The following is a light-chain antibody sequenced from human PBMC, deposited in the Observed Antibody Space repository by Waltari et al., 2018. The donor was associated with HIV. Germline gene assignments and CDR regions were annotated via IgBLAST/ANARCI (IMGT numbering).Light chain of an antibody. CDR3: QQYNNWPPLT. Sequence: EIVMTQSPATLSLSSGERATLSCRARQSVSRNLACYQQKPDPPPRLLIYGASTRATGVPARFSGSGSGTEFILTFSSRQSEDFAVYYCQQYNNWPPLTFGGGTKVEIK. CDR1: QSVSRN. V-gene: IGKV3-15*01. J-gene: IGKJ4*01. CDR2: GAS.